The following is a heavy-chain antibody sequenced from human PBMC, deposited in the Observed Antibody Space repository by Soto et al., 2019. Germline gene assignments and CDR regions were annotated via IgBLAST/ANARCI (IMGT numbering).Heavy chain of an antibody. J-gene: IGHJ5*02. CDR3: STLRSAP. CDR1: GYTFTDFY. Sequence: ASVKVSCKASGYTFTDFYMHWVRRAPGQGLEWMGWVNPNTGVTRYSQKFQDRVTMTRDTSINTAYMELSRLTSDDTAVYYRSTLRSAPWGQGTLVSVSS. CDR2: VNPNTGVT. V-gene: IGHV1-2*02.